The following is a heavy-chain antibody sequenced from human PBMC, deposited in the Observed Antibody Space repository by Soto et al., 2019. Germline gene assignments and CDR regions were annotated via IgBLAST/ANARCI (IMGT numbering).Heavy chain of an antibody. D-gene: IGHD6-6*01. CDR3: AKDRLDNYLAARPKIAESVDP. J-gene: IGHJ5*02. CDR1: GFTFSSYG. CDR2: ISYDGSNK. Sequence: GGSLRLSCAASGFTFSSYGMHWVRQAPGKGLEWVAVISYDGSNKYYADSVKGRFTISRDNSKNTLYLQMNSLRAEDTAVYYCAKDRLDNYLAARPKIAESVDPWGQGTLVTVSS. V-gene: IGHV3-30*18.